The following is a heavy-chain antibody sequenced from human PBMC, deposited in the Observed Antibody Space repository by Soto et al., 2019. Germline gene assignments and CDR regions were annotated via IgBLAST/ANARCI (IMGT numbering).Heavy chain of an antibody. CDR1: GYTFTNYG. CDR3: ARDYPYYLGEARALGYYHYYRLDV. CDR2: ISAYNGNT. Sequence: ASVKVSCKASGYTFTNYGISWVRQAPGQGLEWMGWISAYNGNTNYAQKLQGRVTMTTDTSTSTAYMELRSLRSDDTAVYYCARDYPYYLGEARALGYYHYYRLDVWGRGTTVTVSS. J-gene: IGHJ6*02. V-gene: IGHV1-18*01. D-gene: IGHD3-10*01.